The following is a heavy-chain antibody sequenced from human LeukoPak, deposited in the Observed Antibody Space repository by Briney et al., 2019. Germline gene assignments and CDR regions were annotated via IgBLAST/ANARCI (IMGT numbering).Heavy chain of an antibody. D-gene: IGHD2-15*01. CDR3: ARVHSGGSNTDFDY. CDR1: GYTFTSYD. CDR2: MNPNSGNT. V-gene: IGHV1-8*01. J-gene: IGHJ4*02. Sequence: ASVRVSCKASGYTFTSYDINWVRQATGQGLEWMGLMNPNSGNTGYAQKFQGRVTMTRNTSISTAYMELSSLRSEDTAVYYCARVHSGGSNTDFDYWGQGTLVTVSS.